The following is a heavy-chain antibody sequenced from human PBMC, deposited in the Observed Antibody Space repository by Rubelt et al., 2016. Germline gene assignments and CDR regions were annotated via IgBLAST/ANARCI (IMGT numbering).Heavy chain of an antibody. CDR1: GGSISSYC. Sequence: QVQLQESGPGLVKPSETLSLTCTVSGGSISSYCWSWIRQPPGKGLEWIGYIYYSGSTNYNPSLKGRVTISVDTSKNQFSLKLSSVTAADTAVYYCATSPGRDGYNYYACDIWGQGTMVTVSS. CDR3: ATSPGRDGYNYYACDI. J-gene: IGHJ3*02. CDR2: IYYSGST. D-gene: IGHD5-24*01. V-gene: IGHV4-59*01.